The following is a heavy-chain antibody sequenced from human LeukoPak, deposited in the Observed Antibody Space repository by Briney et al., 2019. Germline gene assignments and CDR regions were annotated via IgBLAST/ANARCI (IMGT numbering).Heavy chain of an antibody. Sequence: ASVKVSCKASGYTFTSYGISWVRQAPGQGLEWMGWISAYNGNTNYAQKLQGRVTMTTDTSTSTAYMELRSLRSDDTAVYYCARGHTLRYYYDSSGYYTDDAFDIWGQGTMATVSS. CDR1: GYTFTSYG. CDR3: ARGHTLRYYYDSSGYYTDDAFDI. D-gene: IGHD3-22*01. J-gene: IGHJ3*02. CDR2: ISAYNGNT. V-gene: IGHV1-18*01.